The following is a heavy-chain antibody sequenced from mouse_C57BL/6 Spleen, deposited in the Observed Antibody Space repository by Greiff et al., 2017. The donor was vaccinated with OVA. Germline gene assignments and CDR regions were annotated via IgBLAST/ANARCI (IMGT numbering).Heavy chain of an antibody. CDR3: ARKASAMDY. Sequence: EVKLVESGPGLVKPSQSLSLTCSVTGYSITSGYYWNWLRQFPGNILEWMGYLSYDGSNNYNPSLKNRISITRDTSKDQLYLKLNAVTTEDTATYYCARKASAMDYWGQGTSVTVSS. CDR2: LSYDGSN. J-gene: IGHJ4*01. CDR1: GYSITSGYY. V-gene: IGHV3-6*01.